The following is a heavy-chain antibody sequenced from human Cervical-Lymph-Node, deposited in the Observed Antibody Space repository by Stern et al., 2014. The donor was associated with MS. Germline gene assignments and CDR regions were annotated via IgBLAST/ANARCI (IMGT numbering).Heavy chain of an antibody. J-gene: IGHJ4*02. CDR3: ARHVQGFDY. V-gene: IGHV5-51*01. CDR2: IYPYDSDT. Sequence: EMQLVESGAEVKKPGESLKISCKLSGYSFTIYYIAWVRQMPGKGLEWMGVIYPYDSDTTYSPSFQGQVTISADKSITTACLQWSSLRASDTAMYYCARHVQGFDYWGQGTLVTVSS. CDR1: GYSFTIYY.